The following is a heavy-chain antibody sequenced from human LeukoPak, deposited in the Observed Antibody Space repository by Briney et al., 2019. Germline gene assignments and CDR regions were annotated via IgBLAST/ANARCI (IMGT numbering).Heavy chain of an antibody. Sequence: PGGSLRLSCAASGFTFSSYEMNWVRQAPGKGLEWFSYISSSGSTIYYADSVKGRFTISRDNAKNSLYLQMNSLRAEDTAVYYCARDGYYYDSSGYYYQNYYYMDVWGKGTTVTISS. D-gene: IGHD3-22*01. V-gene: IGHV3-48*03. CDR3: ARDGYYYDSSGYYYQNYYYMDV. J-gene: IGHJ6*03. CDR2: ISSSGSTI. CDR1: GFTFSSYE.